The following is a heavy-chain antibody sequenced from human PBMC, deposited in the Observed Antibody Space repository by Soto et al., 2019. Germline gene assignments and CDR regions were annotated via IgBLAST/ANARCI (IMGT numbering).Heavy chain of an antibody. CDR3: ARANYCSSTSCYFVSGMDV. V-gene: IGHV3-33*01. CDR1: GFTFSSYG. D-gene: IGHD2-2*01. J-gene: IGHJ6*02. Sequence: GGSLRLSCAASGFTFSSYGMHWVRQAPGKGLEWVAVIWYDGSNKYYADSVKGRFTISRDNSKNTLYLQMNSLRAEDTAVYYCARANYCSSTSCYFVSGMDVWGQGTTVTVSS. CDR2: IWYDGSNK.